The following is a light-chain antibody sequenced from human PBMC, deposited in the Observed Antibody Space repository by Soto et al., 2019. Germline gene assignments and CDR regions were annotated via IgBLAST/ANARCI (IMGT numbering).Light chain of an antibody. CDR3: SSHASANNLV. J-gene: IGLJ2*01. CDR1: SSDVGGYNY. V-gene: IGLV2-8*01. Sequence: QSALTQPPSASGSPGQSVTISCTGTSSDVGGYNYVSWYQQHPGKAPKLLIYEVSKRPSGVPDRFSGSKSGNTASLTVSGLQAEDEADYYCSSHASANNLVFGGGTKLTVL. CDR2: EVS.